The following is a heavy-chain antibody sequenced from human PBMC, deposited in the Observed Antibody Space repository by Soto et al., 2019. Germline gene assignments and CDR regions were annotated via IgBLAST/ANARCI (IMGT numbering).Heavy chain of an antibody. Sequence: PGGSLRLACAASGFTFSSYSMNWVRQAPGKGLEWVSSISSSSSYIYYADSVKGRFTISRDNAKNSLYLQMNSLRAEDTAVYYYERDQPGYSYGYGLGYWGQGTLVTVSS. D-gene: IGHD5-18*01. CDR1: GFTFSSYS. CDR3: ERDQPGYSYGYGLGY. CDR2: ISSSSSYI. V-gene: IGHV3-21*01. J-gene: IGHJ4*02.